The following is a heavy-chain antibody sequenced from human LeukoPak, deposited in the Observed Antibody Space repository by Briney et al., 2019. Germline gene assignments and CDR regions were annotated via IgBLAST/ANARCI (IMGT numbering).Heavy chain of an antibody. CDR3: GKGRYSRSPPTFFDY. J-gene: IGHJ4*02. Sequence: GGSLRLSCAASGFTFDDYAMHWVRQAPGEGLEWVSGIRWNSGSIGYADSAKGRFTISRDNAKNSLYLQMNSLRAEDMALYYCGKGRYSRSPPTFFDYWGQGTLVTVSS. CDR1: GFTFDDYA. D-gene: IGHD6-13*01. CDR2: IRWNSGSI. V-gene: IGHV3-9*03.